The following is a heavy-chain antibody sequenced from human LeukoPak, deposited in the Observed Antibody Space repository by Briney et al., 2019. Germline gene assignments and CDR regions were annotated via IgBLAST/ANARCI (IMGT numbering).Heavy chain of an antibody. D-gene: IGHD3-22*01. CDR2: ISGSGGST. CDR3: AKVDYYVSRGDSPPNLDAFDI. J-gene: IGHJ3*02. V-gene: IGHV3-23*01. CDR1: GFTFSSYA. Sequence: GGSLRLSCAASGFTFSSYAMSWVRQAPGKGLEWVSAISGSGGSTYYADCVKGRFTISRDNSKNTLYLQMNSLRAEGTAVYYCAKVDYYVSRGDSPPNLDAFDIWGQGTMVTVSS.